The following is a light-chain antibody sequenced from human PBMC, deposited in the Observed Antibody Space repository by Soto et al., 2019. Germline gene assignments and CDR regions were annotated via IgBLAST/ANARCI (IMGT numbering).Light chain of an antibody. V-gene: IGKV3-11*01. CDR1: QSLGSY. Sequence: EIVLTQSPATLSLSPGERATLSCRASQSLGSYLAWYQQKPGQAPRPLIYGTSNRATGIPGRFSGSGSETDFTLTISSLEPEDCVVYYCQQRGKWPRTFGQGTKLEIK. CDR2: GTS. CDR3: QQRGKWPRT. J-gene: IGKJ2*01.